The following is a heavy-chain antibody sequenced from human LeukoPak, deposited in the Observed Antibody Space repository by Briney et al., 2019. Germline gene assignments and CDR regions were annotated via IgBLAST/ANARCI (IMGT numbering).Heavy chain of an antibody. CDR1: GGSMSSSNYY. CDR2: IYYSGST. CDR3: AREKGSYSLFGY. D-gene: IGHD1-26*01. V-gene: IGHV4-39*07. Sequence: SETLSLTCTVSGGSMSSSNYYWGWIRQPPGKGLEWIGSIYYSGSTYYNPSLKSRVTISVDTSKNQFSLKLSSVTAADTAVYYCAREKGSYSLFGYWGQGTLVTVSS. J-gene: IGHJ4*02.